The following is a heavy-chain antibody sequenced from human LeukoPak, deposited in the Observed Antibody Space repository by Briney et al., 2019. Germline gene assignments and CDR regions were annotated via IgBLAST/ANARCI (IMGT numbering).Heavy chain of an antibody. Sequence: PSETLSLTCAAYGGSFSGYYWNWIRQSPGMGLEWIGEINHSGSTNYNPSLKGRVTISVDTPKNQFSLRLTSVTAADTAVYYCARGRVQYYFGSGSQGWFDPWGQGTLVTVSS. CDR2: INHSGST. V-gene: IGHV4-34*01. CDR3: ARGRVQYYFGSGSQGWFDP. J-gene: IGHJ5*02. D-gene: IGHD3-10*01. CDR1: GGSFSGYY.